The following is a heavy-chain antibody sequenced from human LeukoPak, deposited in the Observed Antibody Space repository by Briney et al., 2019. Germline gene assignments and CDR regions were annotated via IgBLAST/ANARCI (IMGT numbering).Heavy chain of an antibody. CDR2: INPHSGVT. J-gene: IGHJ4*02. CDR3: ARDDGGSGWLDY. Sequence: ASVKVSCKASGYTFTGTYMYWVRQAPGQELEWMGRINPHSGVTAYSQQFQGRVTMTRDTSISTAYMELTMLRSDDSAVYYCARDDGGSGWLDYWGQGTLVNVSS. V-gene: IGHV1-2*06. D-gene: IGHD6-19*01. CDR1: GYTFTGTY.